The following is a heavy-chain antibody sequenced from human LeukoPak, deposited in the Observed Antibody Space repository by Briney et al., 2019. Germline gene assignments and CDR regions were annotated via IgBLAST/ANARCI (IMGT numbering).Heavy chain of an antibody. D-gene: IGHD6-19*01. V-gene: IGHV3-30*04. CDR3: ARSRYSSGWYYFDY. CDR1: GFTFSSYA. CDR2: ISYDGSNK. Sequence: GGSLRLSCAASGFTFSSYAMHWVRQAPGKGLEWVAVISYDGSNKYYADSVKGRFTISRDNSKNTLYLQMNSLREEDTAVYYCARSRYSSGWYYFDYWGQGTLVTVSS. J-gene: IGHJ4*02.